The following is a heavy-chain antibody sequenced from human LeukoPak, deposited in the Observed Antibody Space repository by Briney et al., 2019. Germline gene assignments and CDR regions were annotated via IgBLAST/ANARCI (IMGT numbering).Heavy chain of an antibody. V-gene: IGHV3-30*18. J-gene: IGHJ4*02. D-gene: IGHD3-22*01. CDR3: AKDLRTSGYYPYYFDY. CDR2: DGSNK. CDR1: GFSFSSYG. Sequence: HPGRSLRLSCAASGFSFSSYGMHWVRQAPGKGLEWVAVDGSNKYYADSVKGRFTISRDNSKNTLFLQMNSLRAEDTAVYYCAKDLRTSGYYPYYFDYWGQGTLVTVSS.